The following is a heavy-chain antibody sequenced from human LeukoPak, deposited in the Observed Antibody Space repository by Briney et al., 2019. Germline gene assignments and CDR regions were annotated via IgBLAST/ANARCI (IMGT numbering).Heavy chain of an antibody. D-gene: IGHD3-3*01. CDR2: INHSGST. CDR1: GGSFSGYY. V-gene: IGHV4-34*01. CDR3: ARNNLELNWFDP. Sequence: ASETLSLTCAVHGGSFSGYYWSWLRQPPGKGLEWIGEINHSGSTNYNPSLKSRVTISVDTSKNQFSLKLSSVTAADTAVYYCARNNLELNWFDPWGQGTLVTVSS. J-gene: IGHJ5*02.